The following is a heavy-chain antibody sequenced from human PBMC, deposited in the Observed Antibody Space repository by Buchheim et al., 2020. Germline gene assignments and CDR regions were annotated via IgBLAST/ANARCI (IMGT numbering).Heavy chain of an antibody. J-gene: IGHJ4*02. CDR1: GFTFGTYA. V-gene: IGHV3-23*01. CDR3: AKDRTPDGRYELDY. D-gene: IGHD2-2*01. CDR2: IVGGGSGI. Sequence: EVQLLESGGGLAQPGGSLRLSCAASGFTFGTYAMNWVRQAPGKGLEWLSVIVGGGSGIHYADAVKGRVTISRDNSKNILYLQMNSLRGEDTAIYYYAKDRTPDGRYELDYWGRGIL.